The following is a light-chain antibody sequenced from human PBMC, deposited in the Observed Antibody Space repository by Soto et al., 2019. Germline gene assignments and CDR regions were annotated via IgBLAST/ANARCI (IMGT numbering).Light chain of an antibody. V-gene: IGKV3-11*01. CDR2: DAP. J-gene: IGKJ4*02. Sequence: EIVLTQSPATLSLSAGERATLSCRASQSVSSYLAWYQQKHGQAPRLLIYDAPNRATGIPARFSGSGSGTDFTLSFSSLEPEDFAGYYCQQRSNWPLTFGGGTKVEIK. CDR1: QSVSSY. CDR3: QQRSNWPLT.